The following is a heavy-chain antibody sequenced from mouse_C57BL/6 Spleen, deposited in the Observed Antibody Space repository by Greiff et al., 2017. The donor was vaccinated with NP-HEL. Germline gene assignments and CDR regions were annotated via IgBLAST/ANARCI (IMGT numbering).Heavy chain of an antibody. Sequence: VQLQQSGAELVKPGASVKMSCKASGYTFTSYWITWVKQRPGQGLEWIGDIYPGSGSTNYNEKFKSKATLTVDTSSSTAYMQLSSLTSEDSAVYYCARSGDYSNSWYFDVWGTGTTVTVSS. D-gene: IGHD2-5*01. V-gene: IGHV1-55*01. J-gene: IGHJ1*03. CDR1: GYTFTSYW. CDR3: ARSGDYSNSWYFDV. CDR2: IYPGSGST.